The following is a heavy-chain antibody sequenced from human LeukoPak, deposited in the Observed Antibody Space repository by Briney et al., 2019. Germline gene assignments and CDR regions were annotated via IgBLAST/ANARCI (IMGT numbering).Heavy chain of an antibody. Sequence: GGSLRLSCAASGFTFSSYAMSWVRQAPGKGLEWVSTFSGSGGNTHYADSVQGRFTISRDDSKNTLYLQMNSLRAEDTAVYYCAKVYDTSGYYFFFDDWGQGTLVTVSS. CDR1: GFTFSSYA. J-gene: IGHJ4*02. D-gene: IGHD3-22*01. CDR2: FSGSGGNT. CDR3: AKVYDTSGYYFFFDD. V-gene: IGHV3-23*01.